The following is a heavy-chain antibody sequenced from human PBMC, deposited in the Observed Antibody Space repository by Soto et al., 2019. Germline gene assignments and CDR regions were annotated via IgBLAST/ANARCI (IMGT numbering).Heavy chain of an antibody. D-gene: IGHD3-22*01. J-gene: IGHJ3*02. CDR3: ASCHYYDSSENAFDI. CDR2: INPSGGST. V-gene: IGHV1-46*01. Sequence: ASVKVSCKASGYTFTSYYMHWVRQAPGQGLEWMGIINPSGGSTSYAQKFQGRVTMTRDTSTSTVYMELSSLRSEDTAVYYCASCHYYDSSENAFDIWGQGTMVTVSS. CDR1: GYTFTSYY.